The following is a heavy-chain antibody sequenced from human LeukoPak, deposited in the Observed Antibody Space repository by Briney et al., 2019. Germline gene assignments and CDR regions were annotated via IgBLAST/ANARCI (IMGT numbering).Heavy chain of an antibody. CDR2: IHYSGYT. J-gene: IGHJ2*01. CDR1: GVSISNYY. D-gene: IGHD7-27*01. V-gene: IGHV4-59*01. Sequence: PSETLSLTCAVSGVSISNYYCSWLRQPPGKGLEWLGYIHYSGYTNYNPSLKSRVTISVDTSKNQFSLNLSSVTAADTAVYYCARHWGSDWYFDLWGRGTLVTVSS. CDR3: ARHWGSDWYFDL.